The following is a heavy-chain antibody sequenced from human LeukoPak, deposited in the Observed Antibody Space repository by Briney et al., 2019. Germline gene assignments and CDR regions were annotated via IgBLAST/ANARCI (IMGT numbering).Heavy chain of an antibody. J-gene: IGHJ5*02. D-gene: IGHD3-10*01. CDR2: ISSSSSYI. Sequence: GGSLRLSCAASGFTFSSYSINWVRQAPGKGLEWVSSISSSSSYIYYADSVKGRFTISRDNAKNSLYLQMNSLRAEDTAVYYCARDAITMVRGVISPWGQGTLVTVSS. CDR1: GFTFSSYS. V-gene: IGHV3-21*01. CDR3: ARDAITMVRGVISP.